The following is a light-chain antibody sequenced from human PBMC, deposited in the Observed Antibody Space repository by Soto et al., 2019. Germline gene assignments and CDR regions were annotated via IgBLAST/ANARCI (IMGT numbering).Light chain of an antibody. V-gene: IGKV2-28*01. J-gene: IGKJ1*01. CDR3: MQALEAPLT. CDR1: QSLLNRNGYNY. CDR2: LGS. Sequence: DIVMTQSPLSLPVTPGEPASISCRSSQSLLNRNGYNYLEWYLQKPGQSPQLLIYLGSSRASGVPDRLRVSGSGTDFTVPISRVEAEDVGFYYCMQALEAPLTFGQGTRREIK.